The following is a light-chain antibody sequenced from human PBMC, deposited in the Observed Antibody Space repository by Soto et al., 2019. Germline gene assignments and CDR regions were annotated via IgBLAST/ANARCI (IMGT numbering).Light chain of an antibody. V-gene: IGLV2-14*03. CDR2: DAT. J-gene: IGLJ1*01. CDR1: SGDIVDFKY. CDR3: SASTTTDTLYV. Sequence: QSALTQPASVSGSPGQSITMTCSGTSGDIVDFKYVSWYQQHPGRAPKLMIYDATKRPSGVSARFSGSKSANTASLTISGLQTEDEADYYCSASTTTDTLYVFGSGTKVTVL.